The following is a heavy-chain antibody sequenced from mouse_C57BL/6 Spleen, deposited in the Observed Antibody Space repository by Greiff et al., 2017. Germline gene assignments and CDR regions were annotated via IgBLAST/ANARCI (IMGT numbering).Heavy chain of an antibody. CDR3: APLRQLLFAY. Sequence: QVQLQQPGPELVKPWHSVKVSCKASGYSFTSYWMHWVMQRPGQGLKGMGRIHPSDSDNNYNQKFKGKSTLTVDKSSSTVYMQLSSLTSEDSAVYYCAPLRQLLFAYWGQGTLVTVSA. CDR1: GYSFTSYW. J-gene: IGHJ3*01. CDR2: IHPSDSDN. V-gene: IGHV1-74*01. D-gene: IGHD4-1*02.